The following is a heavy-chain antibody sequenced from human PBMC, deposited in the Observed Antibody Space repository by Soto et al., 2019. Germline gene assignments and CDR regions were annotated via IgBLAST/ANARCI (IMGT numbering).Heavy chain of an antibody. J-gene: IGHJ5*02. CDR2: INHSGST. D-gene: IGHD6-13*01. CDR1: GGSFSGYY. CDR3: ASHRRGIAALAPHNWFDP. V-gene: IGHV4-34*01. Sequence: QVQLQQWGAGLLKPSETLSLTCAVYGGSFSGYYWSWIRQPPGKGLEWIGEINHSGSTNYNQSLKSRVTISVDTSKNQFSLKPSSVTAAETAVYYCASHRRGIAALAPHNWFDPWGQGTLVTVSS.